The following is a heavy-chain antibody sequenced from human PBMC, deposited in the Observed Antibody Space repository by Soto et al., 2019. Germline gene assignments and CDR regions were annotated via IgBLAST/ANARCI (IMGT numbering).Heavy chain of an antibody. J-gene: IGHJ6*02. Sequence: EVQLVESGGGLVQPGGSLRLSCAASGFSFSTYSMNWVRQAPGKGLEWVSYISSGSNTIYYIDSVRGRFTISRDNAKSSLYLQMNSLRDEDTAVYYCARGGRSSDNGMDVWGQGTTVTVSS. V-gene: IGHV3-48*02. CDR2: ISSGSNTI. CDR3: ARGGRSSDNGMDV. CDR1: GFSFSTYS. D-gene: IGHD6-6*01.